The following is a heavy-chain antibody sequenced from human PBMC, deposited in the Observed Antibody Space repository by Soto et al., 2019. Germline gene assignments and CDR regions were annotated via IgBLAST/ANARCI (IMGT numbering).Heavy chain of an antibody. CDR3: AKGGAGLVPAAIGFDY. Sequence: GESLKISCAASGFTFSSYAMSWVRQAPGKGLEWVSAISGSGGSTYYADSVKGRFTISRDNSKNTLYLQMNSLRAEDTAVYYCAKGGAGLVPAAIGFDYWGQGTLVTVSS. CDR2: ISGSGGST. V-gene: IGHV3-23*01. D-gene: IGHD2-2*01. CDR1: GFTFSSYA. J-gene: IGHJ4*02.